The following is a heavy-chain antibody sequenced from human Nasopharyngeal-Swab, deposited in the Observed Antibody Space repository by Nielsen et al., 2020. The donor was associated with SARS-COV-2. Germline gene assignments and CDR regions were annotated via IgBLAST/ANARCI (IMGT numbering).Heavy chain of an antibody. CDR2: INHSGST. J-gene: IGHJ4*02. CDR3: ARGPSYRWGGVMGLGETHRRYYFDY. Sequence: WIRQPPGKGLEWIGEINHSGSTNYHPSLKSRVTISVDTSKNQFSLKLSSVTAADTAVYYCARGPSYRWGGVMGLGETHRRYYFDYWGQGTLVTVSS. V-gene: IGHV4-34*01. D-gene: IGHD5-24*01.